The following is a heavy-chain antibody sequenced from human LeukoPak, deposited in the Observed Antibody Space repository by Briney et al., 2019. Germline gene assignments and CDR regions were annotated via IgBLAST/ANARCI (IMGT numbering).Heavy chain of an antibody. CDR1: GFTFSSFW. V-gene: IGHV3-74*01. D-gene: IGHD3-16*01. J-gene: IGHJ3*02. CDR3: ARDQVYTSLSAFDI. Sequence: GGSLRLSCAASGFTFSSFWMHWVRQAPGKGLVWVSRINSVGSSTSYADSVKGRFTISRDNAKNSLYLQMNSLRAEDTAVYYCARDQVYTSLSAFDIWGQGTKVTVSS. CDR2: INSVGSST.